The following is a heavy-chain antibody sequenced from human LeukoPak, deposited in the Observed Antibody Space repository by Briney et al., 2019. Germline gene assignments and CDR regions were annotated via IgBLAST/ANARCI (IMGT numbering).Heavy chain of an antibody. J-gene: IGHJ4*02. V-gene: IGHV3-64*01. Sequence: GGSLRLSCAASGFIFSTSAMHWVRQAPGKRLEYVAAISSNGDSTYYANSMKGRFTISRDNPKNTLFLQMGSLRAEDMAMYYCARADSGPSFPPDYWGQGTLVTVSS. CDR1: GFIFSTSA. CDR3: ARADSGPSFPPDY. D-gene: IGHD5-12*01. CDR2: ISSNGDST.